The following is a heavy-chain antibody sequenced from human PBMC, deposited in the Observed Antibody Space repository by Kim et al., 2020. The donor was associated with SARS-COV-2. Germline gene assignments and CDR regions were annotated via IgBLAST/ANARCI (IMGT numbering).Heavy chain of an antibody. V-gene: IGHV4-34*01. D-gene: IGHD3-22*01. CDR3: ARPYDSSGYPRKEDYFDY. Sequence: SETLSLTCAVYGGSFSGYYWSWIRQPPGKGLEWIGEINHSGSTNYNPSLKSRVTISVDTSKNQFSLKLSSVTVADTAVYYCARPYDSSGYPRKEDYFDYWGQGTLVTVSS. CDR2: INHSGST. CDR1: GGSFSGYY. J-gene: IGHJ4*02.